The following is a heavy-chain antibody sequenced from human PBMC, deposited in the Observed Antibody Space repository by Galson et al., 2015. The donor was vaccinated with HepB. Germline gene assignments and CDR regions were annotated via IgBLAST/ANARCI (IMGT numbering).Heavy chain of an antibody. CDR2: ISGSGGST. D-gene: IGHD2-21*01. J-gene: IGHJ6*03. CDR1: GFTSSNYA. V-gene: IGHV3-23*01. CDR3: ARGGFGGDCYGSLSYYYYYMDV. Sequence: SLRLSCAASGFTSSNYAMIWLRQAPGKRLQWVSGISGSGGSTYYTDSVKGRFTISRDNSKNTLSLQMNSLRAEDTAVYYCARGGFGGDCYGSLSYYYYYMDVWVKGTTVTVSS.